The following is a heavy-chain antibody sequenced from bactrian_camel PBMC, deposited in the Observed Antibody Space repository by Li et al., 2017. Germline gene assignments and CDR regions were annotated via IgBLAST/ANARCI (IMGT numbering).Heavy chain of an antibody. V-gene: IGHV3S32*01. CDR2: IRRDGGET. Sequence: VQLVESGGGSVQTGGSLRLSCVVSGHSRGSNCVGWYRLPPGRAPAEREGIAAIRRDGGETWYAASVKGRFTISRDSAKNTVYLQMNSLKPEDTAMYYCAARGPYCYTKLSVRDFTYWGQGTQVTVS. J-gene: IGHJ6*01. CDR1: GHSRGSNC. CDR3: AARGPYCYTKLSVRDFTY. D-gene: IGHD2*01.